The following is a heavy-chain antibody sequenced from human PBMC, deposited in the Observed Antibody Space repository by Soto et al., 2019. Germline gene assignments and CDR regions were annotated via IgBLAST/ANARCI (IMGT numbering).Heavy chain of an antibody. V-gene: IGHV4-34*01. Sequence: SETLSLTCAVYGGSFSGYYWSWIRQPPGKGLEWIGEINHSGSTNYNPSLKSRVTISVDTSKNQFSLKLSSVTAADTAVYYCARGAPLLLWFGETEYFQHWGQGTLVT. CDR1: GGSFSGYY. J-gene: IGHJ1*01. D-gene: IGHD3-10*01. CDR2: INHSGST. CDR3: ARGAPLLLWFGETEYFQH.